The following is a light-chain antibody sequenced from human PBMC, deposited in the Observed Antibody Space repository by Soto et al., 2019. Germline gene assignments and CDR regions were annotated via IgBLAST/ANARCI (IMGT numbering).Light chain of an antibody. CDR2: GAS. J-gene: IGKJ5*01. V-gene: IGKV3-20*01. CDR3: QQYGGSPPIT. CDR1: QSVNNRF. Sequence: EIVMTQSPATLSLSPGQRAALSCRASQSVNNRFLAWYQQKSGQAPRLLISGASSRATGIPDRFSGSGSGTDFTLTISRLEPEDFAVYYCQQYGGSPPITFGQGTRLEI.